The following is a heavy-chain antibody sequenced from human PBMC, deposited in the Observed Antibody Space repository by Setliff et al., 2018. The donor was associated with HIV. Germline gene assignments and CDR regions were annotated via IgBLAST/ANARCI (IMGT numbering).Heavy chain of an antibody. CDR3: ARDYAPATIGYCFDN. J-gene: IGHJ4*02. CDR2: ISSSGSYM. CDR1: GFTFSRYT. V-gene: IGHV3-21*01. D-gene: IGHD2-2*01. Sequence: PGGSLRLSCAGSGFTFSRYTLNWVRQAPGKGLEWVSSISSSGSYMFYADSVKGRFTVSRDNARNSVFHQMNRLRAEDTAVYYCARDYAPATIGYCFDNWGQGTLVTVSS.